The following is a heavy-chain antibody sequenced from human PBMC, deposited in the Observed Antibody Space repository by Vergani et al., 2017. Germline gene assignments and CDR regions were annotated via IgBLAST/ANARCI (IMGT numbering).Heavy chain of an antibody. Sequence: VQLVESGGGVVQPGRSLRLSCAVSGITFSTYGMHWVRQAPGKGLEWVSYISSSSSTIYYADSVKGRFTISRDNAKNSLYLQMNSLRAEDTAVYYCARVGTYYYYYMDVWGKGTTVTVSS. CDR3: ARVGTYYYYYMDV. CDR2: ISSSSSTI. J-gene: IGHJ6*03. V-gene: IGHV3-48*01. CDR1: GITFSTYG.